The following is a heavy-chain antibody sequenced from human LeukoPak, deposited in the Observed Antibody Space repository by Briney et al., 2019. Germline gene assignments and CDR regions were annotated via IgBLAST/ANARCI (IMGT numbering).Heavy chain of an antibody. V-gene: IGHV1-8*02. CDR2: MNPNSGNT. CDR1: GYTFTGYY. D-gene: IGHD1-1*01. Sequence: GASVKVSCKASGYTFTGYYMHWVRQAPGQGLEWMGWMNPNSGNTGYAQKFQGGVTMTRNTSISTAYMELSSLRSEDTAVYYCARGGTGEDYWGQGTLVTVSS. CDR3: ARGGTGEDY. J-gene: IGHJ4*02.